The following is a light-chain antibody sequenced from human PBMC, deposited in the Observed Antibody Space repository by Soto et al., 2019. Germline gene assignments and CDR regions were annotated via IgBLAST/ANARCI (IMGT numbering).Light chain of an antibody. CDR3: SSSTSTTTPVV. CDR1: SSDVGGYNY. J-gene: IGLJ2*01. V-gene: IGLV2-14*03. CDR2: DVT. Sequence: QSALTQPASVSGSPGQSITISCTGTSSDVGGYNYVSWYQHYPGKAPNLIIYDVTDRPSGVSSRFSGSKSGNTASLTISGLQAEDEADYFCSSSTSTTTPVVFGGGTKLTVL.